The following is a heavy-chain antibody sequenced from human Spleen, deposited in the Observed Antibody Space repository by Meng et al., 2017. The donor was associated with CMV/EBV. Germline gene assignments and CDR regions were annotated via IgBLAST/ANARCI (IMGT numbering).Heavy chain of an antibody. J-gene: IGHJ2*01. D-gene: IGHD2-2*01. CDR2: IKQDGSEK. CDR1: GFTFSSYW. V-gene: IGHV3-7*01. CDR3: ARDYPSGESTSYYGCWYFDL. Sequence: GESLKISCAASGFTFSSYWMSWVRQAPGKGLEWVANIKQDGSEKYYVDSVKGRFTISRDNAKNSLYLQMNSLRAEDTAVYYCARDYPSGESTSYYGCWYFDLWGRGTLVTVSS.